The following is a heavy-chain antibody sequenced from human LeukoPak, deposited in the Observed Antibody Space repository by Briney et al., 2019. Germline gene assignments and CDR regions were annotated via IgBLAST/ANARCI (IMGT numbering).Heavy chain of an antibody. CDR2: ISYDGSNK. Sequence: SCKVSGYTLTELSMHWVRQAPGKGLEWVAVISYDGSNKYYADSVKGRFTISRDNSKNTLYLQMNSLRAEDTAVYYCARGTFSGSYLLTYWGQGTLVTVSS. CDR3: ARGTFSGSYLLTY. J-gene: IGHJ4*02. V-gene: IGHV3-30-3*01. D-gene: IGHD1-26*01. CDR1: GYTLTELS.